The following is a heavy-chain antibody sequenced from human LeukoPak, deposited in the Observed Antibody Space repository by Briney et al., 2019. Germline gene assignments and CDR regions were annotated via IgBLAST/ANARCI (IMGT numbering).Heavy chain of an antibody. Sequence: QSGGSLRLSCAASGFTFSSYGMHWVRQAPGKGLEWVAVIWYDGSNKYYADSVKGRFTISRDNSKNTLYLQMNSLRAEDTAVYYCAKDRAPGYVWGSYRSPLDYWGQGTLVTVSS. CDR3: AKDRAPGYVWGSYRSPLDY. D-gene: IGHD3-16*02. CDR1: GFTFSSYG. CDR2: IWYDGSNK. J-gene: IGHJ4*02. V-gene: IGHV3-33*06.